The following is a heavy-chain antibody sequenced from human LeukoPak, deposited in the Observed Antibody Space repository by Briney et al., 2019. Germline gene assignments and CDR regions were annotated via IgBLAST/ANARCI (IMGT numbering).Heavy chain of an antibody. CDR2: IYTSGST. Sequence: SQTLSLTCTVSGGSISSGSYFWNWIRQPAGKGLEWIGRIYTSGSTTYNPSLKSRVTISVDTSKNQFSLRLSSVTAADTAVYYCARGGLYRWWVDYWGQGTLVTVSS. J-gene: IGHJ4*02. D-gene: IGHD2-2*02. V-gene: IGHV4-61*02. CDR3: ARGGLYRWWVDY. CDR1: GGSISSGSYF.